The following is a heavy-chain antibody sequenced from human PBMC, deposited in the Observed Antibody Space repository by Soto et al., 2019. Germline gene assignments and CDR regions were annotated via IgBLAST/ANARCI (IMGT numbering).Heavy chain of an antibody. CDR3: GGAQPTFDV. CDR1: GGSISTYY. Sequence: PSETLSLTCTVSGGSISTYYWTWIRQTPGKGLEWVGDIFYTGVTNYNPSLKSRVTMSVDTSKNQISLKLSSVTAADSALYYCGGAQPTFDVWGPGKMVTVSS. J-gene: IGHJ3*01. V-gene: IGHV4-59*01. CDR2: IFYTGVT.